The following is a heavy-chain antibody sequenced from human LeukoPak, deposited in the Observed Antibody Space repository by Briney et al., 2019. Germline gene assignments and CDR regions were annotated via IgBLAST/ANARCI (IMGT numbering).Heavy chain of an antibody. CDR3: ARDPTTVTKGLDI. Sequence: SETLSLTCTVSGGSMSSHYWSWIRQPPGKGLEWTGYISYIGSTNYNPSLKSRVAISVDTSRNQFSLILNSVTAADAAVYFCARDPTTVTKGLDIWGQGTMVTVSS. J-gene: IGHJ3*02. D-gene: IGHD4-17*01. V-gene: IGHV4-59*11. CDR2: ISYIGST. CDR1: GGSMSSHY.